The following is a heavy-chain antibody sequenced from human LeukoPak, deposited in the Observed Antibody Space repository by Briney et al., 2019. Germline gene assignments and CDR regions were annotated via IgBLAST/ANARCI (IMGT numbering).Heavy chain of an antibody. CDR1: GYTFTSYY. J-gene: IGHJ6*02. Sequence: ASVKVSCEASGYTFTSYYMHWVRQAPGQGLEWMGIINPSGGSTSYAQKFQGRVTMTRDTSTSTVYMELSSLRSEDTAVYYCARDYDILTGDYYYYYGMDVWGQGTTVTVSS. CDR2: INPSGGST. CDR3: ARDYDILTGDYYYYYGMDV. V-gene: IGHV1-46*01. D-gene: IGHD3-9*01.